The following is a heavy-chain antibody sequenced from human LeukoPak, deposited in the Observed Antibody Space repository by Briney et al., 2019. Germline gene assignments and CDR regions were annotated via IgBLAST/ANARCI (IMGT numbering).Heavy chain of an antibody. CDR1: GFTFSSYG. CDR3: ARDSPYIVVVPAAAGAFDI. V-gene: IGHV3-30*03. CDR2: ISYDGSNK. J-gene: IGHJ3*02. Sequence: PRGSLRLSCAASGFTFSSYGMHWVRQAPGKGLEWVAVISYDGSNKYYADSVKGRFTIARDNSKNTLYLQMNSLRAEDTAVYYCARDSPYIVVVPAAAGAFDIWGQGTMVTVSS. D-gene: IGHD2-2*01.